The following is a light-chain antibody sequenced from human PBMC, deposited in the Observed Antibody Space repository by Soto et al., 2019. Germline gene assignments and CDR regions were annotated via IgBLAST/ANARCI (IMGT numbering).Light chain of an antibody. V-gene: IGKV1-27*01. J-gene: IGKJ1*01. Sequence: DIPMTQSPSSLSASVGDRVTITCRASQDINNYLAWYQQKPGKAPNLLIYGVSTLQAGVPSRFRGSGSGTDFTLTISSLQPEDVATYYCQKYNSAPWTFGQGTKVEIK. CDR1: QDINNY. CDR3: QKYNSAPWT. CDR2: GVS.